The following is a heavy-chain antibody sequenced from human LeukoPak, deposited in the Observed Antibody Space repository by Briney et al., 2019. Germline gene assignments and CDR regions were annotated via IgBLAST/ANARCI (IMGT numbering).Heavy chain of an antibody. Sequence: ASVKVSCKASGYRFDNYYLHWVRQAPGEGLEWMGWLNPNSGGTNYAQKFQGRVTMTRDTSISTAYMELSRLRSDDTAVYYCARDYSGGSGWFDPWGQGTLVTVSS. J-gene: IGHJ5*02. CDR3: ARDYSGGSGWFDP. CDR1: GYRFDNYY. D-gene: IGHD2-15*01. CDR2: LNPNSGGT. V-gene: IGHV1-2*02.